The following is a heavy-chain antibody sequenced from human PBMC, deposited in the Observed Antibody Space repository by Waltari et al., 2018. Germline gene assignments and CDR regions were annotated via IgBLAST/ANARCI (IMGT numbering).Heavy chain of an antibody. Sequence: EMQLVESGGGLVKPGGSLRLSCAASGFPFSRYSMNWVSQAPGKGLEWVSSISSSSSYLYYADSVKGRFTSSRDNAKNSLYLQKNSLRAEDTAVYYCARDCITIFGVADENGMDVWGQGTTVTVSS. CDR1: GFPFSRYS. CDR3: ARDCITIFGVADENGMDV. D-gene: IGHD3-3*01. V-gene: IGHV3-21*01. J-gene: IGHJ6*02. CDR2: ISSSSSYL.